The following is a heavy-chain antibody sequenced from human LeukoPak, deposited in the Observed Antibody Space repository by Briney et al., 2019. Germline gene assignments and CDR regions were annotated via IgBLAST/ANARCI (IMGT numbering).Heavy chain of an antibody. Sequence: PSETLSLTCAVYGGSFSGYYWSWLRQPPGKGLEWIGEINHSGSTNYNPPLKGRVTISVDTSKNQFSLKLSSVTAADTAVYYCARGSKRFDPWGQGTLVTVSS. CDR1: GGSFSGYY. J-gene: IGHJ5*02. V-gene: IGHV4-34*01. CDR2: INHSGST. D-gene: IGHD4-11*01. CDR3: ARGSKRFDP.